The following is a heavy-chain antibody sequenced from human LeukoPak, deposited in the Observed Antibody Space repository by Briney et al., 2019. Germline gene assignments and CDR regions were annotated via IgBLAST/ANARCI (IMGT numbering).Heavy chain of an antibody. J-gene: IGHJ4*02. CDR3: ARVTGDSSADRYYFDY. CDR1: GYTFTSYY. Sequence: GASVKVSCKASGYTFTSYYMHWVRQAPGQGLEWMGIINPSGGSTSYAQKFQGRVTMTRDTSTSTVYMELSGLRSEDTAVYYCARVTGDSSADRYYFDYWGQGTLVTVS. D-gene: IGHD7-27*01. V-gene: IGHV1-46*01. CDR2: INPSGGST.